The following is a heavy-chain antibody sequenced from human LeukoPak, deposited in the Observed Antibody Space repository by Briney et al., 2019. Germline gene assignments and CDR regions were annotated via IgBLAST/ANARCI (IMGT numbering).Heavy chain of an antibody. CDR1: GFSLSTGGVG. CDR2: IYWDDDK. D-gene: IGHD3-10*01. Sequence: SGPTLVKPTQTLTLTCTFSGFSLSTGGVGVGWIRQPPGKALEWLALIYWDDDKRYSPSLKSRLTITKDTSKNQVVLTMTSMDPVDTATYYCAHSPGYYGSGSSNWFDPWGQGTPVTVSS. J-gene: IGHJ5*02. CDR3: AHSPGYYGSGSSNWFDP. V-gene: IGHV2-5*02.